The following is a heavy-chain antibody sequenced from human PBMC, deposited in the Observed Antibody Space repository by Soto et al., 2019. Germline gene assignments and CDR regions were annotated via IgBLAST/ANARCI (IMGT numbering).Heavy chain of an antibody. Sequence: SETLSLTCTVSGGSISSSSYYWGWIRQPPGKGLEWIGSIYYSGSTYYNPSLKSRVTISVDTSKNKCSLKLSAVTAADTAVYYCERQLGQWTAHSDYWGQGTLVTVAS. V-gene: IGHV4-39*01. D-gene: IGHD6-19*01. J-gene: IGHJ4*02. CDR2: IYYSGST. CDR1: GGSISSSSYY. CDR3: ERQLGQWTAHSDY.